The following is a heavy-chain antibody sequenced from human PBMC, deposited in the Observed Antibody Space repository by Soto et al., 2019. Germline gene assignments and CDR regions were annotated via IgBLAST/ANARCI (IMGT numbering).Heavy chain of an antibody. CDR3: ARDQGVVVAASFSGNWFDP. J-gene: IGHJ5*02. CDR2: IYYSGST. CDR1: GGSISSGDYY. D-gene: IGHD2-15*01. V-gene: IGHV4-30-4*01. Sequence: SETLSLTCTVSGGSISSGDYYWSWIRQPPGKGLEWIGYIYYSGSTYYNPSLKSRVTISVDTSKNQFSLKLSSVTAADTAVYYCARDQGVVVAASFSGNWFDPWGQGTLVTVSS.